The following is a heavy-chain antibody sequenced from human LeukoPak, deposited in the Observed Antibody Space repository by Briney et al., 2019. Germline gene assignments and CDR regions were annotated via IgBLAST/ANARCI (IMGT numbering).Heavy chain of an antibody. J-gene: IGHJ6*03. Sequence: SETLSLTCTVSGGSISSSSYYWGWIRQPPGKGLEWIGNIYYSGSTYYNPSLKSRVTISVDTSKNQFSLKLSSVTAADTAVYYCARQSGSYGVYYYYMDVWGKGTTVAVSS. CDR1: GGSISSSSYY. D-gene: IGHD1-26*01. CDR2: IYYSGST. V-gene: IGHV4-39*01. CDR3: ARQSGSYGVYYYYMDV.